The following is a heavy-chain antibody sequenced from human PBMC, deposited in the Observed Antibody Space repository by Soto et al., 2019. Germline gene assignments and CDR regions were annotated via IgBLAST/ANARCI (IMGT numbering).Heavy chain of an antibody. Sequence: SETLSLTCTVSGGSISSYYWSWIRLPPGKGLELIGYIYYSGSTNYSPTLKGRVTISVDTSKNQCSLKLSAVTAADTAVYYCATGRNIAAAEEEYYDGMDVWGQGTTVTVSS. V-gene: IGHV4-59*01. CDR2: IYYSGST. CDR3: ATGRNIAAAEEEYYDGMDV. D-gene: IGHD6-13*01. J-gene: IGHJ6*02. CDR1: GGSISSYY.